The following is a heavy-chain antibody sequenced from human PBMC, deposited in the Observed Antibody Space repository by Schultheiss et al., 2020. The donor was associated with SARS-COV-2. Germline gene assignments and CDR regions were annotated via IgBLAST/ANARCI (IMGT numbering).Heavy chain of an antibody. V-gene: IGHV3-23*01. CDR2: ISATGDIR. D-gene: IGHD6-19*01. Sequence: GGSLRLSCAGSGFPFNTYAMAWVRQLSGGGLQWVSSISATGDIRYYADSVKGRFTISRDNSKNTLFLQMNRLRVEDTALYYCATDDNIGWFRPYGLDVWGQGTTVTVS. J-gene: IGHJ6*02. CDR3: ATDDNIGWFRPYGLDV. CDR1: GFPFNTYA.